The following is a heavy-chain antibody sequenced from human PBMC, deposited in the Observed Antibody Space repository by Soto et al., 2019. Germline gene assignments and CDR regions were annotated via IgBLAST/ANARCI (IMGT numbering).Heavy chain of an antibody. CDR1: GFTFGDYA. J-gene: IGHJ5*02. D-gene: IGHD1-7*01. Sequence: PGGSLRLSCTASGFTFGDYAMSWFRQAPGKGLEWVGFIRSKAYGGTTEYAASVKGRFTISRDDSKSIAYLQMNSLKTEDTAVYYCTREGPHDWNYTRWFDPWGQGTLVTVSS. V-gene: IGHV3-49*03. CDR3: TREGPHDWNYTRWFDP. CDR2: IRSKAYGGTT.